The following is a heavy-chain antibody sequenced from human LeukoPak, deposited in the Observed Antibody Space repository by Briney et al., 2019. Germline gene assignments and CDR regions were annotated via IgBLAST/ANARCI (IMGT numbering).Heavy chain of an antibody. CDR2: IIPIFGTA. D-gene: IGHD3-22*01. CDR1: GGTFSSYA. Sequence: SVKVSCKASGGTFSSYAISWVRQAPGQGLEWMGGIIPIFGTANYAQKFQGRVTITADESTSTADMELSSLRSEDTAVYYCARDRGYDSSGYYLSLGAFDIWGQGTMVTVSS. CDR3: ARDRGYDSSGYYLSLGAFDI. J-gene: IGHJ3*02. V-gene: IGHV1-69*01.